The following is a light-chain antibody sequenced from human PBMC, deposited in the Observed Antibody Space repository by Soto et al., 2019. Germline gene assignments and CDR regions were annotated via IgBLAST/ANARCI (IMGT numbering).Light chain of an antibody. CDR3: QARKNRPPP. CDR2: DAS. V-gene: IGKV3-11*01. CDR1: QSVSSY. Sequence: EIVLTQSPATLSSSPGERATLSCRASQSVSSYLAWYQQKPGQAPRLLIYDASNRATGIPARFSGSGSGTSFPSPLRRLGPEDFGVFFLQARKNRPPPFGQGTPLGIK. J-gene: IGKJ5*01.